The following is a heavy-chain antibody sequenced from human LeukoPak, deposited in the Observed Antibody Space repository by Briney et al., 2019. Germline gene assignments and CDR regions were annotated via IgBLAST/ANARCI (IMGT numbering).Heavy chain of an antibody. CDR1: GGSISSSSYY. CDR3: ARLRVHCSSTSCNDAFDI. J-gene: IGHJ3*02. V-gene: IGHV4-39*07. D-gene: IGHD2-2*01. CDR2: IYYSGST. Sequence: SETLSLTCTVSGGSISSSSYYWGWIRQPPGKGLEWIGSIYYSGSTYYNPSLKSRVTISVDTSKNQFSLKLSSVTAADTAVYYCARLRVHCSSTSCNDAFDIWGQGTMVTVSS.